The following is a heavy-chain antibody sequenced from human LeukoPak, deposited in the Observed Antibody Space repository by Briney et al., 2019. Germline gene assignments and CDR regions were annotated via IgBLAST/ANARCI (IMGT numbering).Heavy chain of an antibody. CDR1: GGTFSSYA. Sequence: SVKVSCKASGGTFSSYAISWVRQAPGQGLEWMGRIIPIFGIANYAQKFQGRVTITADKSTSTAYMELSSLRSEDTAVYYCAGIAAVSVQCWGQGTLVTVSS. CDR3: AGIAAVSVQC. V-gene: IGHV1-69*04. CDR2: IIPIFGIA. D-gene: IGHD6-25*01. J-gene: IGHJ4*02.